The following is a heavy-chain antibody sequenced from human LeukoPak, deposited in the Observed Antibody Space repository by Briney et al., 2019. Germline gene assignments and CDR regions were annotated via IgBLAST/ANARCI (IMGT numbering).Heavy chain of an antibody. Sequence: GGSLRLSCAASGFTFSSYWMHWVRQAPGKGLVWVARIDGDVSSTGYADSVKGRFTISRDNTKNTLYLQMNSLRAEDTAVYYCARGTTVTTSYFDYWGQGTLVTVSS. CDR2: IDGDVSST. V-gene: IGHV3-74*01. CDR1: GFTFSSYW. J-gene: IGHJ4*02. D-gene: IGHD4-17*01. CDR3: ARGTTVTTSYFDY.